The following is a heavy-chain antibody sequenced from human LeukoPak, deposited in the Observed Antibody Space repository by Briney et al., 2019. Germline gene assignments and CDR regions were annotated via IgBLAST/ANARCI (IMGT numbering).Heavy chain of an antibody. Sequence: PGGSLRLSCAASGFTFNTYSMNWVRQAPGKGLEWISYISDSSGTIYYADSVKGRFTISRDNAKNSLYLQMNSLRAEDTAVYYCAREAMVRGVPDAFDIWGQGTMVTVSS. D-gene: IGHD3-10*01. CDR3: AREAMVRGVPDAFDI. CDR1: GFTFNTYS. J-gene: IGHJ3*02. CDR2: ISDSSGTI. V-gene: IGHV3-48*01.